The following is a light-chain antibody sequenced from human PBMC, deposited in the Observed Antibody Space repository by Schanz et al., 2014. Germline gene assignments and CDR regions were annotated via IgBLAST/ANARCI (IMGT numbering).Light chain of an antibody. CDR2: DAS. V-gene: IGKV3D-15*01. Sequence: IVMTQSPATLSVSPGERATLSCRASQSVSSHLVWYQQKFGQAPRLLIYDASTRATGIPDRFSGSGSGTDFTLTISSLHPDDFATYFCQQANSFPFTFGPGTKVILK. J-gene: IGKJ3*01. CDR1: QSVSSH. CDR3: QQANSFPFT.